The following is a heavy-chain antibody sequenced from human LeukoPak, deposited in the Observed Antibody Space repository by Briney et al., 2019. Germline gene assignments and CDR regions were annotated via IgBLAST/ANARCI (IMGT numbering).Heavy chain of an antibody. CDR2: ISGSGGRT. V-gene: IGHV3-23*01. D-gene: IGHD3-3*01. J-gene: IGHJ4*02. CDR3: AKDHYWSIDY. Sequence: GGSLRLSCAASGFTFSSYAMSWVRQAPGKGLEWVSVISGSGGRTNYADSVKGRFTISRDIAKNTLYLQMNSLRAEDTGVYYCAKDHYWSIDYWGRGTLVTVSS. CDR1: GFTFSSYA.